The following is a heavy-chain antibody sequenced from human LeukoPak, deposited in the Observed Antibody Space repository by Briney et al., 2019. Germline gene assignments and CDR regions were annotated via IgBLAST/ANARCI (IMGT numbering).Heavy chain of an antibody. CDR2: IYYSGST. Sequence: PSETLSLTCTVSGGSISSYYWSWIRQPPGKGLEWIGYIYYSGSTNYNPSLKSRVTISVDTSKIQFSLELSSVTAADTAVYYCARDGRIRGYCSSSCHSVDAFDIWGQGTMVTDSS. CDR1: GGSISSYY. D-gene: IGHD2-2*01. J-gene: IGHJ3*02. CDR3: ARDGRIRGYCSSSCHSVDAFDI. V-gene: IGHV4-59*01.